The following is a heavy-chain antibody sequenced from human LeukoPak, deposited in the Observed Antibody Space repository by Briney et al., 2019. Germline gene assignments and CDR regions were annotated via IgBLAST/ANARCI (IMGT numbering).Heavy chain of an antibody. V-gene: IGHV1-8*01. CDR3: ARPFYCSGGSCPSHFDY. J-gene: IGHJ4*02. CDR2: MIPNSGNT. Sequence: ASVKVCCKASGYTFISYDINWVRQATGQGLEWMGWMIPNSGNTGYAQKFQGRVTMTRNTSISTAYMELSSMRSEDTAVYYFARPFYCSGGSCPSHFDYWGQGTLVTVSS. CDR1: GYTFISYD. D-gene: IGHD2-15*01.